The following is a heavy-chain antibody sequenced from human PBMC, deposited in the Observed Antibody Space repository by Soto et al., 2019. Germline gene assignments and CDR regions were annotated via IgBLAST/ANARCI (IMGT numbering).Heavy chain of an antibody. D-gene: IGHD1-7*01. CDR3: ARGPELRPYYYYGMDV. V-gene: IGHV4-30-2*01. CDR2: IYHSGST. J-gene: IGHJ6*02. Sequence: QLQLQESGSGLVKPSQTLSLTCAVSGGSISSGGYSWSWIRQPPGKGLEWFGYIYHSGSTYYNPSLKSRVTISVDRSKNQFSLKLSSVTAADTAVYYCARGPELRPYYYYGMDVWGQGTTVTVSS. CDR1: GGSISSGGYS.